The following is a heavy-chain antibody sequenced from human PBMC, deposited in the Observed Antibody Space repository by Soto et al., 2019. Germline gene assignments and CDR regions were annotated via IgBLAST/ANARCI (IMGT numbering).Heavy chain of an antibody. Sequence: PGESLKISCKGSGYKPSTWHNFTAYWIGWVRQMPGKGLEWMGIIYPGDSDTRYSPSFQGQVTISADKSITTAYLQWSSLKASDTAIYYCARQGGTGWQRYYGMDVWGQGTTVTVSS. CDR3: ARQGGTGWQRYYGMDV. D-gene: IGHD6-19*01. CDR1: GYKPSTWHNFTAYW. CDR2: IYPGDSDT. J-gene: IGHJ6*02. V-gene: IGHV5-51*01.